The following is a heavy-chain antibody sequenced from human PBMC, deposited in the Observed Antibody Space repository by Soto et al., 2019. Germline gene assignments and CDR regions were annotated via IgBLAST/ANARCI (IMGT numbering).Heavy chain of an antibody. V-gene: IGHV1-69*01. CDR3: ARGATDGYYYDSSGYYYSVPDY. CDR2: IIPIFGTA. D-gene: IGHD3-22*01. J-gene: IGHJ4*02. Sequence: QVQLVQSGAEVQKPGSSVKVSCKASGGTFSSYAISWVRQAPGQGLEWMGGIIPIFGTANYAQKFQGRVTITADESTSTAYMELSSLRSEDTAVYYCARGATDGYYYDSSGYYYSVPDYWGQGTLVTVSS. CDR1: GGTFSSYA.